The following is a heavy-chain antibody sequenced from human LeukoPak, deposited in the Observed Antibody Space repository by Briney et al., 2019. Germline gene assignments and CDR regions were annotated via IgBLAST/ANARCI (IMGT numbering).Heavy chain of an antibody. CDR1: GFTFSSYA. CDR2: ISYDGSNK. CDR3: ARAVTVTWLYDSSGYAHNWFDP. V-gene: IGHV3-30-3*01. Sequence: PGRSLRLSCAASGFTFSSYAMHWVRQAPGKGLEWVAVISYDGSNKYYADSVKGRFTTSRDNSKNTLYLQMNSLRAEDTAVYYCARAVTVTWLYDSSGYAHNWFDPWGQGTLVTVSS. D-gene: IGHD3-22*01. J-gene: IGHJ5*02.